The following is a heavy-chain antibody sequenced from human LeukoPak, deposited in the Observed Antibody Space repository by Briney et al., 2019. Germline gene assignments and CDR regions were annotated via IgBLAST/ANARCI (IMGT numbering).Heavy chain of an antibody. V-gene: IGHV3-7*03. J-gene: IGHJ6*02. CDR2: VNRDGSET. CDR1: GFVFRNYF. Sequence: GGSLRLSCAASGFVFRNYFMSWVRQVPGRGPEWVANVNRDGSETYYLDSVKGRFTISKDNAKNSLYLQMNSLRAEDTALYHCARNNGMDVWGQGTTVIVSS. CDR3: ARNNGMDV.